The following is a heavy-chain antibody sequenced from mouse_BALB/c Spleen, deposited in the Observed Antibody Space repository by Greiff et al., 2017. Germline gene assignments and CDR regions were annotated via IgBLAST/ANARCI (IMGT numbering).Heavy chain of an antibody. CDR3: ARRDGSSSFDY. CDR2: INPGSGGT. CDR1: GYAFTNYL. V-gene: IGHV1-54*01. D-gene: IGHD1-1*01. Sequence: VQLQQSGAELVRPGTSVKVSCKASGYAFTNYLIEWVKQRPGQGLEWIGVINPGSGGTNYNEKFKGKATLTADKSSSTAYMQLSSLTSDDSAVYFWARRDGSSSFDYWGQGTTLTVSS. J-gene: IGHJ2*01.